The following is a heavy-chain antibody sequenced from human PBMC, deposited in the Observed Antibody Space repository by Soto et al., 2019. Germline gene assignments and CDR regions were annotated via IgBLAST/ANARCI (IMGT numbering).Heavy chain of an antibody. CDR2: FDPEDGET. J-gene: IGHJ6*02. V-gene: IGHV1-24*01. D-gene: IGHD3-3*01. Sequence: ASVKVSCKVSGYTLTELSMHWVRQAPGKGLEWMGGFDPEDGETIYAQKFQGRVTMTEDTSTDTAYMELSSLRSEDTAVYYCATTYYDFWSGPRGYYGMDVWGQGTTVTVS. CDR1: GYTLTELS. CDR3: ATTYYDFWSGPRGYYGMDV.